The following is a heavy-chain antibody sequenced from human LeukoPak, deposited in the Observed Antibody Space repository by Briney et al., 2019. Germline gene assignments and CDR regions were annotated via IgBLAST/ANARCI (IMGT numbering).Heavy chain of an antibody. Sequence: SETLSLTCTVSGGSISSYYWSWIRQPPGKGLEWIGYIYYSGSTNYNPSLKSRVTISVDTSKNQFSLKLSSVTAADTAVYYCASGDYSSGWYLDYRGQGTLVTVSS. CDR1: GGSISSYY. J-gene: IGHJ4*02. CDR2: IYYSGST. D-gene: IGHD6-19*01. V-gene: IGHV4-59*01. CDR3: ASGDYSSGWYLDY.